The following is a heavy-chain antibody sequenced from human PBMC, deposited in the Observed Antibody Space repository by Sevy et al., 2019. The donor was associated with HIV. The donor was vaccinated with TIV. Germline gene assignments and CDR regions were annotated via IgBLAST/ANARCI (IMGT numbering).Heavy chain of an antibody. J-gene: IGHJ4*01. D-gene: IGHD2-2*01. Sequence: GGSLRLSCAVSGFTFSSYTMNWVRQAPGKGLEWVSSISSSSRYIYYADSVKGRFTISRDNAKNSAYLQMNSLRTEDTAVYYCARDGGCSTTSCLLYFDYWGQGTLVTVS. CDR3: ARDGGCSTTSCLLYFDY. V-gene: IGHV3-21*01. CDR2: ISSSSRYI. CDR1: GFTFSSYT.